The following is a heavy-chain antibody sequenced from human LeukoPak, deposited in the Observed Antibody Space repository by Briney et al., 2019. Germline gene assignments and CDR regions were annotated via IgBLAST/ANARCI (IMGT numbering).Heavy chain of an antibody. J-gene: IGHJ4*02. CDR1: GYTFTGYY. CDR3: ARVYYYGSGSYYNVNPYYFDY. Sequence: ASVKVSCKASGYTFTGYYMYWVRQAPGQGLEWMGRINPNSGGTNYAQKFQGRVTMTRDTSISTAYMELSRLRSDDTAVYYCARVYYYGSGSYYNVNPYYFDYWGQGTLVTVSS. V-gene: IGHV1-2*06. CDR2: INPNSGGT. D-gene: IGHD3-10*01.